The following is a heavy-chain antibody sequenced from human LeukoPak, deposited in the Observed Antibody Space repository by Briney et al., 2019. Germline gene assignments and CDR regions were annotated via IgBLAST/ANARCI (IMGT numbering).Heavy chain of an antibody. CDR3: ARDPGLDYGDNYYYYGMDV. V-gene: IGHV3-7*01. CDR1: GLTLSYHW. Sequence: GGSLRLSCAASGLTLSYHWMSWVRQAPGKGLEWVANIKQDGSEKYYVDSVKGRFTISRDNAKNSLYLQMNSLRAEDTAVYYCARDPGLDYGDNYYYYGMDVWGQGTTVTVSS. CDR2: IKQDGSEK. D-gene: IGHD4-17*01. J-gene: IGHJ6*02.